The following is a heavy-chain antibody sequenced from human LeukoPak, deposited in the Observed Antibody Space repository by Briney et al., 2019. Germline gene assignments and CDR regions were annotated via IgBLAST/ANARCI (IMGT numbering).Heavy chain of an antibody. V-gene: IGHV4-59*11. CDR2: IYYSGST. D-gene: IGHD1-7*01. Sequence: SETLSLTCTASGGSISSHYWSWIRQPPGKGLEWIGYIYYSGSTNYNPSLKSRVTISVDTSKNQFSLKLSSVTAADTAVYYCARDYAAGWYHWNYGWFDPWGQGTLVTVSS. CDR1: GGSISSHY. CDR3: ARDYAAGWYHWNYGWFDP. J-gene: IGHJ5*02.